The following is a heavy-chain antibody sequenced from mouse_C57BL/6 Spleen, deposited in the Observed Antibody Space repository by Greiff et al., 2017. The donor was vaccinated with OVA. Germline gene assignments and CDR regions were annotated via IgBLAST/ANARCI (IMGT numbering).Heavy chain of an antibody. J-gene: IGHJ3*01. Sequence: QVQLQQSGAELVRPGASVKLSCKASGYTFTDYYINWVKQRPGQGLEWIARIYPGSGNTYYNEKFKGKATLTAEKSSSTAYMQLSSLTSEDSAVYFCAREGSNYGWFAYWGQGTLVTVSA. CDR1: GYTFTDYY. V-gene: IGHV1-76*01. D-gene: IGHD2-5*01. CDR3: AREGSNYGWFAY. CDR2: IYPGSGNT.